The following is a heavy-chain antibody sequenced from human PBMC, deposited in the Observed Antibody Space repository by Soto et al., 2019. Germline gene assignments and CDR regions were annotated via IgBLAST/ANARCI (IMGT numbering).Heavy chain of an antibody. Sequence: ASVKVSCKASGYTFTSYDINWVRQATGQGLEWMGWMNPNSGNTGYAQKFQGRVTMTRNTSISTAYMELSSLRSEDTAVYYCARGVPYDILTGGMGEPPLMGVWGQGTTVTVSS. D-gene: IGHD3-9*01. CDR1: GYTFTSYD. CDR2: MNPNSGNT. J-gene: IGHJ6*02. V-gene: IGHV1-8*01. CDR3: ARGVPYDILTGGMGEPPLMGV.